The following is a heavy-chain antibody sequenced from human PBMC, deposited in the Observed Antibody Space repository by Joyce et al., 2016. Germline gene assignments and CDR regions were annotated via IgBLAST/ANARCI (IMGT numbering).Heavy chain of an antibody. D-gene: IGHD1-26*01. CDR2: IYDTGKS. J-gene: IGHJ4*02. CDR1: GVSVSNRNYY. V-gene: IGHV4-31*03. Sequence: QVHLQESGPGLVKPSQTLSLTCTVSGVSVSNRNYYWSWIRQHPEKGLVCIGYIYDTGKSFYNPSLTRRVTMSVDTSNNQFSLNLESVTVADTAVYYCVMLDRHSGSYYPEYWGQGSLVTVSS. CDR3: VMLDRHSGSYYPEY.